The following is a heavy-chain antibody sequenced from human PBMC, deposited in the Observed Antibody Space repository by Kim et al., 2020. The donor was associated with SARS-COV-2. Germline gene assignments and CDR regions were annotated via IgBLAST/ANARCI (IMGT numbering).Heavy chain of an antibody. V-gene: IGHV1-2*02. CDR2: INPNSGGT. Sequence: ASVKVSCKASGYTFTGYYMHWVRQAPGQGLEWMGWINPNSGGTNYAQKFQGRVTMTRDTSISTAYMELSRLRSDDTAVYYCARDTRGRDFWSGYYSGSLDYCGEGTLGSASS. CDR1: GYTFTGYY. D-gene: IGHD3-3*01. J-gene: IGHJ4*02. CDR3: ARDTRGRDFWSGYYSGSLDY.